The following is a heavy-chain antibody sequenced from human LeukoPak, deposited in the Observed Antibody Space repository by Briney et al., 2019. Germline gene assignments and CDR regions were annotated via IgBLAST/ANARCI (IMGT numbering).Heavy chain of an antibody. Sequence: GGSLRLSCAASGFVFSSLDMGWVRQTPGKGLEWVSAITNSGGGTFYADSVKGRFTISRDNSKNTLFLQMNSLRAEDTAVYFCAKDARRSSGWWFFDHWGRGTLVTVSS. V-gene: IGHV3-23*01. CDR3: AKDARRSSGWWFFDH. CDR1: GFVFSSLD. J-gene: IGHJ4*02. D-gene: IGHD6-19*01. CDR2: ITNSGGGT.